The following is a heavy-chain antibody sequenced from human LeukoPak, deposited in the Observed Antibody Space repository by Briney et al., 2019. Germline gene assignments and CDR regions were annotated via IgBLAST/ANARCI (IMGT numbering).Heavy chain of an antibody. CDR3: ARYDVPCNDAHWFDP. CDR2: ISSTGRSI. V-gene: IGHV3-21*01. J-gene: IGHJ5*02. Sequence: GGSLRLSCAASGFTFSYYTMSWVRQAPGKGLEWVSSISSTGRSIYYADSVKGRFTISRDNAKNSLYLQMSSLRVGDHAVFFCARYDVPCNDAHWFDPWGQGTLVTVSS. CDR1: GFTFSYYT. D-gene: IGHD1-1*01.